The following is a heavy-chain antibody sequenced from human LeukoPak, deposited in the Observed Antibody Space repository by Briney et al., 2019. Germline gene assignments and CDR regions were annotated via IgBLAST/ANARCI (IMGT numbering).Heavy chain of an antibody. D-gene: IGHD1-26*01. CDR1: GSTFGDYA. V-gene: IGHV3-49*03. CDR2: IRSKAYGGTT. Sequence: GGSLRLSCTASGSTFGDYAMSWFRQAPGKGLEWVGFIRSKAYGGTTEYAASVKGRFTISGDDSKSIAYLQMNSLKTEDTAVYYCTSSILVGTVTQDAFDIWGQGTMVTVSS. CDR3: TSSILVGTVTQDAFDI. J-gene: IGHJ3*02.